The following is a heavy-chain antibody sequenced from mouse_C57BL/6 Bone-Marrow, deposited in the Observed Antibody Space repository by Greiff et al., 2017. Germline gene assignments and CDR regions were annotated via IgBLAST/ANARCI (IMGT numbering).Heavy chain of an antibody. J-gene: IGHJ3*01. V-gene: IGHV1-64*01. CDR3: ARLDDGYYLFAY. CDR2: IHPNSGST. D-gene: IGHD2-3*01. CDR1: GYTFTSYW. Sequence: QVQLKQPGAELVKPGASVKLSCKASGYTFTSYWMHWVKQRPGQGLEWIGMIHPNSGSTNYNEKFKSKATLTVDKSSSTAYMQLSSLTSEDSAVYYCARLDDGYYLFAYWGQGTLVTVSA.